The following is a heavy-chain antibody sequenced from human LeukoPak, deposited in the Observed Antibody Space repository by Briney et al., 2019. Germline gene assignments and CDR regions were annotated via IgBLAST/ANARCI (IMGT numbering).Heavy chain of an antibody. J-gene: IGHJ4*02. CDR1: GFTFSSFA. CDR2: IRYDGSDK. CDR3: AKDRGDWKYFDY. Sequence: GVSLRLSCAASGFTFSSFAINWVRQAPGKGLEWVAFIRYDGSDKYYADSVKGRFTISRDNSKNTLYLQMNNLRVEDTAVYYCAKDRGDWKYFDYWGQGTLVTVSS. D-gene: IGHD1-1*01. V-gene: IGHV3-30*02.